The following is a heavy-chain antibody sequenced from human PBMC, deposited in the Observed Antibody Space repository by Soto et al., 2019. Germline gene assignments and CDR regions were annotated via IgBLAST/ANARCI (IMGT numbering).Heavy chain of an antibody. CDR3: ALSDILTGYPLPHAFDI. CDR1: GYTFTSYG. D-gene: IGHD3-9*01. Sequence: ASVKVSCKASGYTFTSYGISWVRQAPGQGLEWMGWISAYNGNTNYAQKLQGRVTMTTDTSTSTAYMELRSLRSDDTAVYYCALSDILTGYPLPHAFDIWGQGTMVTVSS. J-gene: IGHJ3*02. V-gene: IGHV1-18*01. CDR2: ISAYNGNT.